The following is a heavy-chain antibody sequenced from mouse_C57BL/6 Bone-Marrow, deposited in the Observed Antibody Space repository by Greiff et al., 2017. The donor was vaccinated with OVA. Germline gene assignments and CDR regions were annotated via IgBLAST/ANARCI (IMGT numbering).Heavy chain of an antibody. CDR1: GYTFTSYG. CDR2: IYPRGGNT. CDR3: ALRGGVERAYAMDY. Sequence: VQLQQSGAELARPGASVKLSCKASGYTFTSYGISWVKQRTGQGLEWIGEIYPRGGNTYYNEKFKGKATLTADKSSSTAYMELRSLTSEDSAVYFGALRGGVERAYAMDYWGQGTSVTVSS. V-gene: IGHV1-81*01. J-gene: IGHJ4*01. D-gene: IGHD1-1*01.